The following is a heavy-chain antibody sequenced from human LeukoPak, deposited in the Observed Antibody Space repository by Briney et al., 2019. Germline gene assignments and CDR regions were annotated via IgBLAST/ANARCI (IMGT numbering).Heavy chain of an antibody. CDR2: INPNSGGT. Sequence: GASVKVSCKASGYTFTGYYMHWVRQAPGQGLEWMGWINPNSGGTNYAQKFQGRVTMTRDTSISTAYMELSRLRSDDTAVYYCAMPPMPYSSSREVDYWGQGTLVTVSS. CDR1: GYTFTGYY. J-gene: IGHJ4*02. V-gene: IGHV1-2*02. D-gene: IGHD6-13*01. CDR3: AMPPMPYSSSREVDY.